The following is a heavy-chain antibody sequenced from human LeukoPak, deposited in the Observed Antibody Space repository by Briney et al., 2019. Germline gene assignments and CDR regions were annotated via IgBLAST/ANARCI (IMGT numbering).Heavy chain of an antibody. CDR3: ARQGSSLRYFHTYLDV. CDR1: GFTFRSYA. D-gene: IGHD6-6*01. Sequence: PGGSLRLSCAASGFTFRSYAMHWVRQAPGKGLEWVALLPYDGAEKYYVESVKGRFTISRDNSNNTLYLQMNSLRVEDTAVYFCARQGSSLRYFHTYLDVWGKGTTVTVSS. V-gene: IGHV3-30*04. J-gene: IGHJ6*03. CDR2: LPYDGAEK.